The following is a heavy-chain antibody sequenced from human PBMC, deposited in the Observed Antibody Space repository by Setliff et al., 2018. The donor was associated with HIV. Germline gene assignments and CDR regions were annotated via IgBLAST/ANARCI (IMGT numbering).Heavy chain of an antibody. V-gene: IGHV4-59*01. CDR2: IYYSGST. CDR1: GGSISSYY. J-gene: IGHJ6*02. Sequence: SETLSLTCTVSGGSISSYYWSWIRQPPGKGLEWIGYIYYSGSTNYNPSLKSRVTISVDTSKNQFSLKLSSVTAADTAVYYCAREKRQIWSTDYYYHYGLDVWGQGITVTVSS. D-gene: IGHD5-18*01. CDR3: AREKRQIWSTDYYYHYGLDV.